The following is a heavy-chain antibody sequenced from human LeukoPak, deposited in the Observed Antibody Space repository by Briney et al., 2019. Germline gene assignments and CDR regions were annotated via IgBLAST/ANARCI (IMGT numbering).Heavy chain of an antibody. CDR2: IYYSGST. J-gene: IGHJ4*02. Sequence: SETLFLSCTFHGGHLSSHHWSWIRQPPAKGVERIGHIYYSGSTNYNPSLKSRVTISVDTSKNQFSLKLSSVTAADTAVYYCARSSPPYYCSSTSCYWGFDYWGQGTLVTVSS. D-gene: IGHD2-2*01. V-gene: IGHV4-59*11. CDR1: GGHLSSHH. CDR3: ARSSPPYYCSSTSCYWGFDY.